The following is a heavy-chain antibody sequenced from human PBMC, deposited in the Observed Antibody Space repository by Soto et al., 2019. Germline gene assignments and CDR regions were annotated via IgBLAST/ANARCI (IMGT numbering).Heavy chain of an antibody. J-gene: IGHJ4*02. CDR3: AKYASSSWSLFDY. V-gene: IGHV3-23*01. Sequence: GGSLRLSCAASGFTFNNYAMTWVRHAPGKGLQWVTSVSGSGSTTYYADSVKGRFTISRDNSKNTLYLQMNSLRADDTALYYCAKYASSSWSLFDYWGQGSLVTVSS. CDR2: VSGSGSTT. D-gene: IGHD6-13*01. CDR1: GFTFNNYA.